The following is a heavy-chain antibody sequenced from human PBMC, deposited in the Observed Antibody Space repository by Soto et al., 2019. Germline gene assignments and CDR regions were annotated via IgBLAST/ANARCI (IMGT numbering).Heavy chain of an antibody. V-gene: IGHV3-33*01. CDR3: AVIYCSSTSCPDDDFDY. CDR1: GFTFSSYD. D-gene: IGHD2-2*01. CDR2: IWYDGSNK. Sequence: GGSLRLSCAASGFTFSSYDMHWVRQAPGKGLEWVAVIWYDGSNKSYADSVKGRFTISRDNSKNTLYLQMNSLRAEDTAVYYCAVIYCSSTSCPDDDFDYWGQGILVTVSS. J-gene: IGHJ4*02.